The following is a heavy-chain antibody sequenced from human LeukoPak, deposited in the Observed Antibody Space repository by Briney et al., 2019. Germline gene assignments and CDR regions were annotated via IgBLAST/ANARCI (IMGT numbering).Heavy chain of an antibody. V-gene: IGHV4-4*02. J-gene: IGHJ4*02. Sequence: SGTLSLTCAVSGGSISSSNWCSWVRQPPGKGLELIGEIYHSGRTNYNQSLKSRVTISVDKSKHQFSLKLSSLTAADTAVYYCARGDSTVTIDYSGQGTLVSVSS. CDR1: GGSISSSNW. CDR3: ARGDSTVTIDY. CDR2: IYHSGRT. D-gene: IGHD4-17*01.